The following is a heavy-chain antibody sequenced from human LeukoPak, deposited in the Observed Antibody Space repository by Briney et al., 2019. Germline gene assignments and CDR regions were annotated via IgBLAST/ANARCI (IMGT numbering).Heavy chain of an antibody. CDR1: GGSFSGYY. J-gene: IGHJ4*02. Sequence: PSETLSLTCAVYGGSFSGYYWSWIRQPPGKGLEWIGEINHSGSTNYNPSLKSRVTMSVDTSKNQFSLKLSSVTAADTAVYYCARETKHCSGGSCYSYVDYWGQGTLVTVSS. CDR2: INHSGST. V-gene: IGHV4-34*01. D-gene: IGHD2-15*01. CDR3: ARETKHCSGGSCYSYVDY.